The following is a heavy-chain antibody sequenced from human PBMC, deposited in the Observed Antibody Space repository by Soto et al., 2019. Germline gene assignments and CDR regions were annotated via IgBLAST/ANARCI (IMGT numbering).Heavy chain of an antibody. CDR2: ISSSSSYI. Sequence: EVQLVESGGGLVKPGGSLRLSCAASGFTFSSYSMNWVRQAPGKGLEWVSSISSSSSYIYYADSVKGRFTISRDNAKNPLYLHMNSLRAEDTAVYYCARGRGAAGTDSVQYYGMDVWGQGTTVTVSS. D-gene: IGHD6-13*01. CDR1: GFTFSSYS. V-gene: IGHV3-21*01. CDR3: ARGRGAAGTDSVQYYGMDV. J-gene: IGHJ6*02.